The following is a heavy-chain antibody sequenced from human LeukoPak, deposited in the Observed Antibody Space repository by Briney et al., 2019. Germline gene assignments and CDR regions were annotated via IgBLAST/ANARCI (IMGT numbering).Heavy chain of an antibody. Sequence: GGSLRLSCAASGFTFSGYWMHWVRQAPGKGLVWVARIDGDGGSISYADSVKGRFTVSRENAKNTLSLQMIRLRAEDTAVYYCARELAYYYDAGSYNIDSWGQGTLVPVSS. CDR2: IDGDGGSI. V-gene: IGHV3-74*01. CDR1: GFTFSGYW. CDR3: ARELAYYYDAGSYNIDS. J-gene: IGHJ4*02. D-gene: IGHD3-22*01.